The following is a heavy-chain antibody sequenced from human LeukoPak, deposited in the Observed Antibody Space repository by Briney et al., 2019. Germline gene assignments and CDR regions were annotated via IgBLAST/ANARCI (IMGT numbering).Heavy chain of an antibody. CDR2: ISGSGSTT. J-gene: IGHJ3*02. CDR1: GFTFSSYA. Sequence: GGSLRLSCAASGFTFSSYAMSWVRRAPGKGLEWVSAISGSGSTTNYADSVKGRFTVSRDNSKNTLYLQMNGLRGDDTAVYYCAKDRARYCSGGRCPRAFDIWGQGTVVTVSS. V-gene: IGHV3-23*01. D-gene: IGHD2-15*01. CDR3: AKDRARYCSGGRCPRAFDI.